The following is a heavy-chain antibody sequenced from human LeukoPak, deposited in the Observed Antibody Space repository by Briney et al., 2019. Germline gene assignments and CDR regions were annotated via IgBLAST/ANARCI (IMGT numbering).Heavy chain of an antibody. D-gene: IGHD3-22*01. J-gene: IGHJ5*02. CDR1: GFSFYNAW. Sequence: GGSLRLSCATSGFSFYNAWMNWVRQAPGKGLEWVGRIRSNSDGGTIDYVAPVKGRFTLSRDDSKDTLYLQMNSLQTEDTAVYYCATDFYDSTWGQGTLVTVSS. CDR3: ATDFYDST. V-gene: IGHV3-15*07. CDR2: IRSNSDGGTI.